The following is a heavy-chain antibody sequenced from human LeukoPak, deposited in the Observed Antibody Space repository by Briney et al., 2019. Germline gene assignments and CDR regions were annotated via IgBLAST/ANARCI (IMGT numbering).Heavy chain of an antibody. CDR2: ISSSGSTI. CDR3: ARAGYYYYDSSGYYYLQDYFDY. CDR1: GFTFSSYE. V-gene: IGHV3-48*03. D-gene: IGHD3-22*01. Sequence: GGSLRLSCAASGFTFSSYEMNWVRQAPGKGLEWVSYISSSGSTIYYADSVKGRFTISRDNAKNSLYLQMNSLRAEDTAVYYCARAGYYYYDSSGYYYLQDYFDYWGQGTLVTVSS. J-gene: IGHJ4*02.